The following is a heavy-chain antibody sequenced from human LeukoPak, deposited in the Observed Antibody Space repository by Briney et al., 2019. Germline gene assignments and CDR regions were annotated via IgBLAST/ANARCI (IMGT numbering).Heavy chain of an antibody. J-gene: IGHJ6*03. D-gene: IGHD3-3*01. CDR2: ISAYNGNT. V-gene: IGHV1-18*01. CDR1: GCTFASYG. Sequence: ASVKCSCQASGCTFASYGTSWVRQAPGQGLEWMGWISAYNGNTIYATKLPGRVTMTTDTSTSTAYMDLRSPRSDDTAADCCARLFGVAYYMDVWGKGTTVTVSS. CDR3: ARLFGVAYYMDV.